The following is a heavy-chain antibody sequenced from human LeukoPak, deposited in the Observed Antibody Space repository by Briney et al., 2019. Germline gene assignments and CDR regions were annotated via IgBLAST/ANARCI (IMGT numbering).Heavy chain of an antibody. CDR2: IYYSGST. D-gene: IGHD3-16*01. V-gene: IGHV4-59*01. J-gene: IGHJ4*02. Sequence: SETLSPTCTVSGDSISSYYWSWIRQPPGKGLEWIGYIYYSGSTNYNPSLKSRVTIFVDTSKNQFSLVVSSVTAADTAVYYCATSYYDYDRWGYWGQGALVTVSS. CDR1: GDSISSYY. CDR3: ATSYYDYDRWGY.